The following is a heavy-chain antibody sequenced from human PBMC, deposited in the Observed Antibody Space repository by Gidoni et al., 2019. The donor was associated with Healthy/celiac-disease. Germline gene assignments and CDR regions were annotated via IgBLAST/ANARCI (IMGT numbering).Heavy chain of an antibody. Sequence: EVQLLESGGGLVQPGGSLRISCAASGFTFSSYAMSWVRQAPGKGLEWVSAISGSGGSTYYADSVKGRFTISRDNSKNTLYLQMNSLRAEDTAVYYCAKGDGWNVAGYYYGMDVWGQGTTVTVSS. D-gene: IGHD1-1*01. CDR1: GFTFSSYA. CDR3: AKGDGWNVAGYYYGMDV. V-gene: IGHV3-23*01. J-gene: IGHJ6*02. CDR2: ISGSGGST.